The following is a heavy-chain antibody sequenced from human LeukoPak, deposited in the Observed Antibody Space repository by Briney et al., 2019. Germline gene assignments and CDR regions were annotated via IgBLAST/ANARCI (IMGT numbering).Heavy chain of an antibody. CDR2: IYSGGTT. J-gene: IGHJ4*02. CDR3: AGGTDFWSGYSFDS. V-gene: IGHV3-53*01. D-gene: IGHD3-3*01. Sequence: GGSLRLSCAAPGFTVGDNYMTWVRQAPGKGLEWVSLIYSGGTTEYADSVKGRFSISRDISKNTLSLQLSSLRAEDTAVYYCAGGTDFWSGYSFDSWGQGTLVTVSS. CDR1: GFTVGDNY.